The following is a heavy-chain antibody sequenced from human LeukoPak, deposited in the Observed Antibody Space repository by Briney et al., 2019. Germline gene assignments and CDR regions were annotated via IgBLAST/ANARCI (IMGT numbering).Heavy chain of an antibody. CDR2: INPDGDGM. CDR1: EFTFSSYW. CDR3: AAWTDRGYSY. D-gene: IGHD5-12*01. Sequence: PGGSLRLSCVVSEFTFSSYWMSWVRRAPGKGLEWVANINPDGDGMRFVDSVKGRFTMSRDNAQSSLHLQMNSLRVEDTAFYYCAAWTDRGYSYWGQGVLVTVSS. V-gene: IGHV3-7*01. J-gene: IGHJ4*02.